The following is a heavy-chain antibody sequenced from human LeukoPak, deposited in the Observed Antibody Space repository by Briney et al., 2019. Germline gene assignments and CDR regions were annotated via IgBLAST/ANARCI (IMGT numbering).Heavy chain of an antibody. J-gene: IGHJ5*02. Sequence: ASVKVSCKVSGYTLTELSMHWVRQAPGKGLEWMGGFDPEDGETIYAQKFQGRVTMTEDTSTDTAYMELSSLRSEDTAVYYCAIDGYSSGWRRFDPWGQGTLVTVSS. D-gene: IGHD6-19*01. CDR2: FDPEDGET. V-gene: IGHV1-24*01. CDR1: GYTLTELS. CDR3: AIDGYSSGWRRFDP.